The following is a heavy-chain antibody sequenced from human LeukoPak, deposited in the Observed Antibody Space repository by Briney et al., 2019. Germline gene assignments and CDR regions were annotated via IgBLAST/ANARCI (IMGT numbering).Heavy chain of an antibody. CDR2: ISGNGRST. D-gene: IGHD2-2*01. CDR1: GFTFDDCA. V-gene: IGHV3-43*02. J-gene: IGHJ6*02. Sequence: PGGSLRLSCAASGFTFDDCAMYWVRQAPGKGLEWVSLISGNGRSTYYADSVKGRFTISRDNSKNSLYLQMNGLRTEDTALYYFAKAPPPPAPTRYYYYYGMDVWGQGTTVTVSS. CDR3: AKAPPPPAPTRYYYYYGMDV.